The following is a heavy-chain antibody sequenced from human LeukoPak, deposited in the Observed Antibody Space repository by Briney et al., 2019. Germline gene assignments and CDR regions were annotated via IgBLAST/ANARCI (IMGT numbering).Heavy chain of an antibody. D-gene: IGHD7-27*01. Sequence: GGPLRLSCAASGFTFSSYGMHWVRQAPGKGLEWVAVIWYDGSNKYYADSVKGRFTISRDNSKNTLYLQMNSLRAKDTAVYYCARERGNWGYYFDYWGQGTLVTVSS. V-gene: IGHV3-33*01. CDR3: ARERGNWGYYFDY. J-gene: IGHJ4*02. CDR1: GFTFSSYG. CDR2: IWYDGSNK.